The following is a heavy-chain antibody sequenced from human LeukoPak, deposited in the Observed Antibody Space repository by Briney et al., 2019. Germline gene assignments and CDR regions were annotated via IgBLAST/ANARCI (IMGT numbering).Heavy chain of an antibody. CDR2: ISYDGTNK. CDR3: ARDQGSLPVWFYYYMDV. CDR1: GFTFSSYA. Sequence: GGSLRLSCAASGFTFSSYAMHWVRQAPGKGLEWLAVISYDGTNKSYADSVKGRFTISRDNSKNTLYLQMNSLRDEDTAVYYCARDQGSLPVWFYYYMDVWGSGTTVTVSS. V-gene: IGHV3-30*01. J-gene: IGHJ6*03. D-gene: IGHD3-16*01.